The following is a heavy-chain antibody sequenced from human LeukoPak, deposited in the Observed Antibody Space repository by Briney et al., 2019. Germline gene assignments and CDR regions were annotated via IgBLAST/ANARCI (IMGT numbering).Heavy chain of an antibody. D-gene: IGHD3-16*01. CDR1: GFTFSSYG. CDR3: AKAPAGGDSDFDY. V-gene: IGHV3-30*02. Sequence: GGSLRLSCAASGFTFSSYGMHWVRQAPGKGLEWVAFIRYDGSNKYYADSVKGRFTISRDNSKNTLYLQMNSLRAEDTAVYYCAKAPAGGDSDFDYWGQGTLVTVSS. CDR2: IRYDGSNK. J-gene: IGHJ4*02.